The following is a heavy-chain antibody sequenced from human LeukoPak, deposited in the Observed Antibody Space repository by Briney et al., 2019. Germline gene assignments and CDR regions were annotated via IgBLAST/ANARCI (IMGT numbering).Heavy chain of an antibody. CDR1: GFTFGDFG. D-gene: IGHD3-10*01. J-gene: IGHJ4*02. Sequence: GGSLRLSCTASGFTFGDFGMSWFRQAPGKGLEWVGFIRSKACGGTTDYAASVKGRFTISRDDSKSTAYLQMNSLKTEDTAMYYCTRIYGSGTFLPDYWGQGTLVTVSS. CDR2: IRSKACGGTT. V-gene: IGHV3-49*03. CDR3: TRIYGSGTFLPDY.